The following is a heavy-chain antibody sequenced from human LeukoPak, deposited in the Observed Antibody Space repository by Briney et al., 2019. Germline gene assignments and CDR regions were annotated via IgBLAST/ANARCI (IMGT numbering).Heavy chain of an antibody. V-gene: IGHV3-53*01. CDR3: ARWYCGRNTCYYDY. J-gene: IGHJ4*02. D-gene: IGHD2-2*01. Sequence: GGSLRLSCAASGFTVSNNYMGWVRQAPGEGLEWVSFIYNTGETYYADSVKGRFTISRDNSKNTLYLQMNSLRAEDTAVYYCARWYCGRNTCYYDYWGQGILVTVSS. CDR1: GFTVSNNY. CDR2: IYNTGET.